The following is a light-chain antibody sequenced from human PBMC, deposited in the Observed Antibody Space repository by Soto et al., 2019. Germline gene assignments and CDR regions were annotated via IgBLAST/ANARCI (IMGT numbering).Light chain of an antibody. CDR2: AAS. CDR1: QGISTY. Sequence: DIQMTQSPSSLSASVGDRVTITCRASQGISTYLNWYQQKPGKAPKLLIYAASSLQSGVPSRFSGSGSETDFTLTFSSLQPEDFATYSCQQSYSTTWTFGQGTKVEIK. J-gene: IGKJ1*01. V-gene: IGKV1-39*01. CDR3: QQSYSTTWT.